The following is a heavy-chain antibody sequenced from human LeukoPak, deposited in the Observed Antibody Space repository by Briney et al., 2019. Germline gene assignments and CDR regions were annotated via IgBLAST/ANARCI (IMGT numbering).Heavy chain of an antibody. J-gene: IGHJ4*02. CDR2: IKQDGSVK. CDR1: GFTFSSYA. V-gene: IGHV3-7*01. D-gene: IGHD3/OR15-3a*01. CDR3: ARKGLPDC. Sequence: GGSLRLSCAASGFTFSSYAMAWVRQAPGKGLEWVANIKQDGSVKYYVDSVKGRFTISRDNAKNSLYLQMNNLRVEDTALYYCARKGLPDCWGQGTLVTVSS.